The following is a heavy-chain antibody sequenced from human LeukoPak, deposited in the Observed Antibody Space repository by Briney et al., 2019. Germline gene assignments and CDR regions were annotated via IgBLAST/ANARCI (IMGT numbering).Heavy chain of an antibody. CDR3: AKQSTGYSYGSDFDY. Sequence: PGGSLRLSCAASGFTFTSYAMSWVRQAPGKGLEWVSAASGSGGSTFYADSVKGRFIISRDNSKNTLYLQMNSLRAEDTAVYYCAKQSTGYSYGSDFDYWGQGTLVTVSS. V-gene: IGHV3-23*01. D-gene: IGHD5-18*01. J-gene: IGHJ4*02. CDR1: GFTFTSYA. CDR2: ASGSGGST.